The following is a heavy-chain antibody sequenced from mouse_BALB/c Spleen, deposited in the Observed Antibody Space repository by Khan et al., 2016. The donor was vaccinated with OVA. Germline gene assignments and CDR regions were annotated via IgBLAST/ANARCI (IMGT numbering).Heavy chain of an antibody. CDR3: ARDYWFAF. V-gene: IGHV5-6-5*01. CDR2: ISSGGST. J-gene: IGHJ3*01. Sequence: EVELVESGGGLVKPGGSLKLSCAASGFTFSNYAMSWVRQTPEKRLEWVASISSGGSTYYPDSVKGRFTISRDNARNILYLQMSSLRSEDTAMYYCARDYWFAFWGQGTLVTASA. CDR1: GFTFSNYA.